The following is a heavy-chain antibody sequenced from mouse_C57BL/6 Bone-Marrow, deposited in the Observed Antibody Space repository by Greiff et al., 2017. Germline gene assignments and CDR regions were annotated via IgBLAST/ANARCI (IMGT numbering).Heavy chain of an antibody. CDR2: ISYDGSN. CDR1: GYSITSGYY. Sequence: EVQLQQSGPGLVKPSQSLSLTCSVTGYSITSGYYWNWIRQFPGNKLEWMGYISYDGSNNYNPSLKNRISITRDTSKNQFFLKLNSVTTEDTATXYCASGYYVLPFDYWGQGTTLTVSS. CDR3: ASGYYVLPFDY. V-gene: IGHV3-6*01. J-gene: IGHJ2*01. D-gene: IGHD2-3*01.